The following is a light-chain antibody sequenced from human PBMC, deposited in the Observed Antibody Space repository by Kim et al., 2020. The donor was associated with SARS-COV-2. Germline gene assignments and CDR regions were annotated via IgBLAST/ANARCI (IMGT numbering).Light chain of an antibody. V-gene: IGKV1-33*01. CDR3: QQYLNFLT. CDR1: QDINKY. J-gene: IGKJ4*01. Sequence: SASVGDRVTITCQASQDINKYLNWYQQKPGKAHKLLIYDASNLEPGVPSRFSGSGSGTDFIFTITSLQPEDIATYYCQQYLNFLTFGGGTKVDIK. CDR2: DAS.